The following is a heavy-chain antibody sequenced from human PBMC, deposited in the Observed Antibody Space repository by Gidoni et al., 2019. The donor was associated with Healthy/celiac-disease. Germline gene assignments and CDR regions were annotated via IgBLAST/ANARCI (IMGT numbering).Heavy chain of an antibody. J-gene: IGHJ4*02. CDR3: ARARYFDWAYYFDY. V-gene: IGHV4-59*01. CDR2: IYDSGST. D-gene: IGHD3-9*01. CDR1: GGSISSYY. Sequence: QVQLQESGPGLVKPSETLSLTCTVSGGSISSYYWSWIRQPPGKGLEWIGYIYDSGSTNYNPSLKSRVTISVDTSKNQFSLKLSSVTAADTAVYYCARARYFDWAYYFDYWGQGTLVTVSS.